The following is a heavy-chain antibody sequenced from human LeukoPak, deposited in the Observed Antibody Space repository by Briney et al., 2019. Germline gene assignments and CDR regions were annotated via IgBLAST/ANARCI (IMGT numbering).Heavy chain of an antibody. J-gene: IGHJ6*02. V-gene: IGHV1-69*13. Sequence: ASVKVSRKASGGTFSSYAISWVRQAPGQGLEWMGGIIPIFGTANYAQKFQGRVTITADESTSTAYMELSSLRSEDTAVYYCARGRRYAHYYGMDVWGQGTTVTVSS. CDR2: IIPIFGTA. D-gene: IGHD1-1*01. CDR1: GGTFSSYA. CDR3: ARGRRYAHYYGMDV.